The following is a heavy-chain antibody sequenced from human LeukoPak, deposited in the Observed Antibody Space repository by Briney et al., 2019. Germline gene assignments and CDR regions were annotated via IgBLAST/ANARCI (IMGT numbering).Heavy chain of an antibody. CDR3: ARDRNDILTGYYFDAFDI. D-gene: IGHD3-9*01. CDR1: GFTFSSYG. Sequence: GRSLRLSCAASGFTFSSYGMHWVRQAPGKGLEWVAVIWYDGSNKYYADSVKGRFTISRDNSKNTLYLQMNSLRAEDTAVYYCARDRNDILTGYYFDAFDIWGQGTMVTVSS. J-gene: IGHJ3*02. V-gene: IGHV3-33*01. CDR2: IWYDGSNK.